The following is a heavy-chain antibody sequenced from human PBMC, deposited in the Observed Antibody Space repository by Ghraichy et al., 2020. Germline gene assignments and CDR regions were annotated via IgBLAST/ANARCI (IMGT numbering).Heavy chain of an antibody. CDR2: IDWDDDK. Sequence: SGPTLVKPTQTLTLTCTFSGFSLSTSGMCVSWIRQPPGKALEWLARIDWDDDKYYSTSLKTRLTISKDTSKNQVVLTMTNMDPVDTATYYCARTTYYYDSSGYSQGTHFDYWGQGTLVTVSS. CDR1: GFSLSTSGMC. CDR3: ARTTYYYDSSGYSQGTHFDY. J-gene: IGHJ4*02. V-gene: IGHV2-70*11. D-gene: IGHD3-22*01.